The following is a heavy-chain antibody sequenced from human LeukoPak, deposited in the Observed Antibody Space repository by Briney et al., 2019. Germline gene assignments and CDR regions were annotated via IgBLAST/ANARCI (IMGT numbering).Heavy chain of an antibody. CDR3: ARLETYDSTLDY. CDR2: IYYSGST. Sequence: ETMSLTCTVSGDSITTSSYYWGWIRQPPGKGLEWIGNIYYSGSTYYNPSLKSRVTISVDTSKNQFSLWLSSVTAADTAVYYCARLETYDSTLDYWGQGTLVTVSS. V-gene: IGHV4-39*01. D-gene: IGHD3-22*01. CDR1: GDSITTSSYY. J-gene: IGHJ4*02.